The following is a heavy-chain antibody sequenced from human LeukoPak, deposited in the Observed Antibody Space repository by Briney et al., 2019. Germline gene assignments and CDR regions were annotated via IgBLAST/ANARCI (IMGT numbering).Heavy chain of an antibody. CDR1: GYTFTSYG. V-gene: IGHV1-18*01. CDR3: AGAPDDSSGYYYIGGAFDI. J-gene: IGHJ3*02. CDR2: ISACNGNT. Sequence: ASVKVSCKASGYTFTSYGISWVRQAPGQGLEWMGWISACNGNTNYAQKLQGRVTMTTDTSTSTAYMELRSLRSDDTAVYYCAGAPDDSSGYYYIGGAFDIWGQGTMVTVSS. D-gene: IGHD3-22*01.